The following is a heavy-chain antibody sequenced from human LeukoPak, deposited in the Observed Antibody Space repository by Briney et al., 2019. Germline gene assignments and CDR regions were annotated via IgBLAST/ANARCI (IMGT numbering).Heavy chain of an antibody. CDR2: INPNSGAT. CDR1: GYTFTGYY. CDR3: ARDLEGYHYGSGNYPQ. V-gene: IGHV1-2*02. J-gene: IGHJ4*02. Sequence: GASVKVSCKASGYTFTGYYIHWVQQAPGQGLEWMGLINPNSGATNYAQKFQGRVTMTRDTSISTAYMELSSLTSDDTAVYYCARDLEGYHYGSGNYPQWGQGTLVTVSS. D-gene: IGHD3-10*01.